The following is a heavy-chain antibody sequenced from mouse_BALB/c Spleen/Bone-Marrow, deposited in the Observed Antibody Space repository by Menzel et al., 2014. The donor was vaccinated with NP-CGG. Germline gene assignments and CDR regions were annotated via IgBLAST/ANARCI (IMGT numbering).Heavy chain of an antibody. J-gene: IGHJ3*01. CDR1: GYSFTSYY. D-gene: IGHD2-4*01. Sequence: VQLKASGPELMKPGASVKISCKASGYSFTSYYMHWVKQSHGKSLEWIGYIDPFNGDTNYNQKFKGKATLTVDKSSSTAYMHLSSLTSEDSAVYYCARRVITTGPGFAYWGQGTLVTVSA. CDR3: ARRVITTGPGFAY. V-gene: IGHV1S135*01. CDR2: IDPFNGDT.